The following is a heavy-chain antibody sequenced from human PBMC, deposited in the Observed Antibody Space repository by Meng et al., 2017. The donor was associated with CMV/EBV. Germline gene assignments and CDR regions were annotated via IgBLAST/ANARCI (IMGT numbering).Heavy chain of an antibody. CDR3: ARGFWSGYLNWFDP. Sequence: SGGTFSSYAIGWVRQAPGQGLEWMGGIIPIFGTANYAQKFQGRVTITTDESTSTAYMELSSLRSEDTAVYYCARGFWSGYLNWFDPWGQGTLVTVSS. CDR2: IIPIFGTA. J-gene: IGHJ5*02. CDR1: GGTFSSYA. V-gene: IGHV1-69*05. D-gene: IGHD3-3*01.